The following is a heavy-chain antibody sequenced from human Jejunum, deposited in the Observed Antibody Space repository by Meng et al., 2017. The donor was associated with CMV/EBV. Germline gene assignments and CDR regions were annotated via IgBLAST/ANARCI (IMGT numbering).Heavy chain of an antibody. Sequence: DYGMHWVRQVPGKGLEWVAGISWNGMSRGYADSVRGRFTISRDNAKNSLYLQINSLRIEDTAFYYCTKNSVHDTSGYYYTDASDLWGQGTMVTVSS. CDR2: ISWNGMSR. D-gene: IGHD3-22*01. J-gene: IGHJ3*01. CDR1: DYG. CDR3: TKNSVHDTSGYYYTDASDL. V-gene: IGHV3-9*01.